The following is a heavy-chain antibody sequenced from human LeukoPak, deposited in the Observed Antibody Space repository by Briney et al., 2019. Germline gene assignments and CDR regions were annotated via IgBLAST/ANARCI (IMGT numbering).Heavy chain of an antibody. CDR2: IYYSGST. CDR1: GGSISSSSYY. Sequence: SETLSLTCTVSGGSISSSSYYWGWIRQPPGKGLEWIGSIYYSGSTYYNPSLKSRVTISVDTSKNQFSLKLSSVTAADTAVYYCARGAYYYDSSGYSRPFDYWGQGTLVTVSS. V-gene: IGHV4-39*07. D-gene: IGHD3-22*01. J-gene: IGHJ4*02. CDR3: ARGAYYYDSSGYSRPFDY.